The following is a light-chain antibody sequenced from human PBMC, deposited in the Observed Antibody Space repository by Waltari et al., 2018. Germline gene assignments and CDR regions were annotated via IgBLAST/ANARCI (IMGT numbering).Light chain of an antibody. CDR2: ASS. CDR3: QQYFVYPYT. CDR1: QDISGY. J-gene: IGKJ2*01. V-gene: IGKV1-8*01. Sequence: AIRMTQSPSSLAASTGDRVTITCRASQDISGYLAWYQQKPGKAPNLLVYASSTSQTGVPSRFIGSGSGTAFTLTIDCLQSEDFATYYCQQYFVYPYTFGQWTKLEIK.